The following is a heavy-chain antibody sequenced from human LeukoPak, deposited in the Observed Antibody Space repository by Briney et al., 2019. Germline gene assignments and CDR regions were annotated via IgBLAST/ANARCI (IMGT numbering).Heavy chain of an antibody. J-gene: IGHJ5*02. Sequence: SETLSLTCAVYGGSFSGYYWSWIRQPPGKGLEWIGEINHSGSTNYNPSLKSRVTISVDTSKNQFSLKLSSVTAADTAVYYCACRVYCSRASCYKPRYNWFDPWGQGTLVTVSS. CDR1: GGSFSGYY. CDR3: ACRVYCSRASCYKPRYNWFDP. D-gene: IGHD2-2*02. V-gene: IGHV4-34*01. CDR2: INHSGST.